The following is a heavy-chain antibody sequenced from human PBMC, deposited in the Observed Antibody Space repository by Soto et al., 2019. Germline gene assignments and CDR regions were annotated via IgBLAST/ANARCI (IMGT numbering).Heavy chain of an antibody. V-gene: IGHV4-59*01. Sequence: SETLSLTCTVSGGSISSYYWGWIRQPPGKGLEWIGYIYYSGSTNYNPSLKSRVTISVDTSKNQFSLKLSSVTAADTAVYYCARVHDFWSGANWFDPWGQGTLVTVSS. CDR3: ARVHDFWSGANWFDP. CDR2: IYYSGST. J-gene: IGHJ5*02. CDR1: GGSISSYY. D-gene: IGHD3-3*01.